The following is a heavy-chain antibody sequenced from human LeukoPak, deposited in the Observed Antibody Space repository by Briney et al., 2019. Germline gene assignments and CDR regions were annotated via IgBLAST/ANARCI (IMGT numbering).Heavy chain of an antibody. D-gene: IGHD7-27*01. J-gene: IGHJ4*02. CDR2: ITQSDAGT. V-gene: IGHV3-23*01. CDR3: AKDFVSGDGKWEIDY. CDR1: GFTFISYA. Sequence: PGGSLRLSCAASGFTFISYAMSWVRQAPGKGLEWVSGITQSDAGTYYADSVKGRFTISRDNSKNTLYLQMNSLRAEDTAVYYCAKDFVSGDGKWEIDYWGQGNLVTVSS.